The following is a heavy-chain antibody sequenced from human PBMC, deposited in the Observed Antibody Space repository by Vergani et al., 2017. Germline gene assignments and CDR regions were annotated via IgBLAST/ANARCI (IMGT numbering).Heavy chain of an antibody. CDR1: GFTFSGFV. V-gene: IGHV3-23*01. CDR2: IGLSGEGT. Sequence: EVQLLESGGGLGQPGGSLRLSCAASGFTFSGFVMTWVRQAPGKGLEWVSTIGLSGEGTHYADFVKGRFTISRDDSKNTLYLQMTGLRADDSAVYCCAKEGHSSGHCGVFDCCGQGTLVTVSS. J-gene: IGHJ4*02. D-gene: IGHD3-22*01. CDR3: AKEGHSSGHCGVFDC.